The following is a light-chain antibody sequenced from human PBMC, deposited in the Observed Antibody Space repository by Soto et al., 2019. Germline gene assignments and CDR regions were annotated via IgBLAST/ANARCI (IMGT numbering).Light chain of an antibody. Sequence: QSVLTQPASVSGSPGQSITISCTGTSSDVGGYNYVSWYQQHPGKAPKLLIYEVSNWPSGVSNRFSGSKSGNTASLTISGLPVEDEADYYCSSYTSSSTLVIFGGGTKLTVL. CDR3: SSYTSSSTLVI. V-gene: IGLV2-14*01. CDR1: SSDVGGYNY. CDR2: EVS. J-gene: IGLJ2*01.